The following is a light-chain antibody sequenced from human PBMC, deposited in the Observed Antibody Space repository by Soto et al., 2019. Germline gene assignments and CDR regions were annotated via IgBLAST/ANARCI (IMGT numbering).Light chain of an antibody. V-gene: IGKV1-27*01. CDR1: QDINYY. CDR3: QRYNSAPWT. J-gene: IGKJ1*01. CDR2: VAS. Sequence: DIQMTHSPSSLSASVGDRVTITCRASQDINYYLASFQQKPGKAPNLLIYVASTWQSGVPYRFSGSGSGTDFTLTISSLQPEDVATYYCQRYNSAPWTFGQGTKVEIK.